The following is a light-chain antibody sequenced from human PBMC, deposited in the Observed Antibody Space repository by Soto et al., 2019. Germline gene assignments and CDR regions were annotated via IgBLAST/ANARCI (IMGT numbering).Light chain of an antibody. CDR2: EVS. Sequence: QSALTQPASVSGSPGQSITFSCTGTGSDVGGYNYVSWYQQHPGKAPKLMIYEVSNRPSGVSNRFSGSKSGNTASLTISGLQAEDEADYYCSSYTSSSTWVFGGGTKLTVL. CDR3: SSYTSSSTWV. CDR1: GSDVGGYNY. V-gene: IGLV2-14*01. J-gene: IGLJ3*02.